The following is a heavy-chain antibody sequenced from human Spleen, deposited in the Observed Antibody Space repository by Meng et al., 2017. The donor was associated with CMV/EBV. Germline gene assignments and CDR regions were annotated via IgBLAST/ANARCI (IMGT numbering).Heavy chain of an antibody. CDR3: ARVDMVATITIDY. Sequence: SETLSLTCTVSGGSISSSSYFWAWIRQPPGKGLEWIGSIYYSGSTYYNPSLESRVTISVDTSKNQFSLKVISVTAADTAVYYCARVDMVATITIDYWGQGTLVTVSS. D-gene: IGHD5-12*01. CDR1: GGSISSSSYF. CDR2: IYYSGST. J-gene: IGHJ4*02. V-gene: IGHV4-39*07.